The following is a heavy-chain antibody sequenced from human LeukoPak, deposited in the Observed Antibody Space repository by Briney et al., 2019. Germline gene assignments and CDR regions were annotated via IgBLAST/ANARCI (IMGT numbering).Heavy chain of an antibody. V-gene: IGHV1-18*01. CDR2: ISAYNGNT. CDR1: GYTFTSYG. CDR3: ARDLGGAVVGIIPLFDY. Sequence: ASVKVSCKTSGYTFTSYGITWMRQAPGQGLEWMGWISAYNGNTNYAQKLQGRITMTTDTSTSTAYMELGSLRSDDTAVYYCARDLGGAVVGIIPLFDYWGQGTLVTVSS. D-gene: IGHD3-22*01. J-gene: IGHJ4*02.